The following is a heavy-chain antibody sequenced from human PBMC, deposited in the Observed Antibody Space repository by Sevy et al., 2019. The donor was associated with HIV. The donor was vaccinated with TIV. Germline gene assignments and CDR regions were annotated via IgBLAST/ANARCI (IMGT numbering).Heavy chain of an antibody. CDR1: GYTFTGQY. V-gene: IGHV1-2*02. Sequence: ASVKVSCKASGYTFTGQYIHWVRQAPGQGLEWMGWINPNSGDTNYAQEFQGRVTMTRDTSISTAYMELSGLKSDDTAVYYCSRDLRLRGYSYGCFDYWGQGTLVTISS. D-gene: IGHD5-18*01. CDR3: SRDLRLRGYSYGCFDY. CDR2: INPNSGDT. J-gene: IGHJ4*02.